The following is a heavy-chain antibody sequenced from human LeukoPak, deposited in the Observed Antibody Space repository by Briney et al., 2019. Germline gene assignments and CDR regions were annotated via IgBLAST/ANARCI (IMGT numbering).Heavy chain of an antibody. Sequence: PGGSLRLSCVASGITFSNYAVSWVRQAPEKGLDWVSVISGSAHKIRYADSVKGRFTISRDNSKNTLYLQMNSLRAEDTAVYYCARDLIVVVITNWFDPWGQGTLVTVSS. CDR3: ARDLIVVVITNWFDP. J-gene: IGHJ5*02. V-gene: IGHV3-23*01. CDR1: GITFSNYA. D-gene: IGHD3-22*01. CDR2: ISGSAHKI.